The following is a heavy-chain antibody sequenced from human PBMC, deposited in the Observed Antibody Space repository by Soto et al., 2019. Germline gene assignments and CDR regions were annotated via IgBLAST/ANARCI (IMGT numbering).Heavy chain of an antibody. CDR3: ARGARMITFGGVLSLSSYSMDV. J-gene: IGHJ6*03. Sequence: ASVKVSCKAAGYTFTGYYMHWVRQAPGQGLEWMGWINPNSGGTNYAQKFQGWVTMTRDTSISTACMELSSLSSEDTAVYYCARGARMITFGGVLSLSSYSMDVWGKGTTVTVSS. D-gene: IGHD3-16*01. CDR1: GYTFTGYY. V-gene: IGHV1-2*04. CDR2: INPNSGGT.